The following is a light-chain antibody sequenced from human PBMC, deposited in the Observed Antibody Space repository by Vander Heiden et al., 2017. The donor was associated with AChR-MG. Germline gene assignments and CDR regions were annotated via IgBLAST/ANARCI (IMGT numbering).Light chain of an antibody. J-gene: IGKJ4*01. CDR1: QTISNW. CDR2: KAS. Sequence: DIQMTQSPSTLSASVGDRVTVTCRASQTISNWLAWYQQKPGKAPKLLIYKASTLESGVPSRFSGSGYGTEFTLAISSPQPDDFATYYCQQYKSSPITFGGRTKVEIK. CDR3: QQYKSSPIT. V-gene: IGKV1-5*03.